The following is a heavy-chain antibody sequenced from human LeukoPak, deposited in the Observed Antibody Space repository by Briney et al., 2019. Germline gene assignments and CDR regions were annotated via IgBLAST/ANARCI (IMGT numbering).Heavy chain of an antibody. V-gene: IGHV3-23*01. D-gene: IGHD4-23*01. Sequence: GGSLRLSCAASGFTFSSYAMSWVRQAAGKGLEWVSAISGSGGSTYYADSVKGRLTISRDNAKHSLYLHMNSLRAADPSVYYCARHYGGSSPFDYWGQGTLVTVSS. CDR3: ARHYGGSSPFDY. CDR2: ISGSGGST. J-gene: IGHJ4*02. CDR1: GFTFSSYA.